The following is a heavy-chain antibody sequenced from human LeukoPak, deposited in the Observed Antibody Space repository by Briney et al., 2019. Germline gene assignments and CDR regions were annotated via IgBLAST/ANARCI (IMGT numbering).Heavy chain of an antibody. CDR1: GGSISSISSNNYH. J-gene: IGHJ3*02. CDR3: ARRGYAFDI. Sequence: SETLSLTCIVSGGSISSISSNNYHWGWIRQPPGKGLEWIGSIYYSGSTYYNPSLKSRVTISVDTSKNQFSLKLSSVTAADTAVYYCARRGYAFDIWGQGTMVTVSS. CDR2: IYYSGST. V-gene: IGHV4-39*07.